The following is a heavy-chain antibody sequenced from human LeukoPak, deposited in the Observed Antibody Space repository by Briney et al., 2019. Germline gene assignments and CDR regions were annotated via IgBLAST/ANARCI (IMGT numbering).Heavy chain of an antibody. D-gene: IGHD5-24*01. CDR3: ARRTHGAFAI. CDR1: GFPFSDHE. J-gene: IGHJ3*02. CDR2: ISSSGSDK. V-gene: IGHV3-48*03. Sequence: GGSLRLSCAASGFPFSDHEMNWVRQAPGEGLEWVSYISSSGSDKYYPDSVKGRFTISRDNAKNPLYLQMNSLRAEDTAVYYCARRTHGAFAIWGQGTKVTVSS.